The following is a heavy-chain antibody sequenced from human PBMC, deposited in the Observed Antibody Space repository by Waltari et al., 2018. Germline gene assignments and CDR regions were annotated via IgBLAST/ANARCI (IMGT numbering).Heavy chain of an antibody. V-gene: IGHV3-48*04. CDR3: ARGGGSDY. CDR2: ISNSGGVI. J-gene: IGHJ4*02. CDR1: GFTFSTYI. D-gene: IGHD5-12*01. Sequence: EVQLGASGGGLVQPGGSLRLSCEASGFTFSTYIMNWVREAPGKGLEWLAYISNSGGVIYYSDSVKGRFTISRDNAKNSLYLQMNSRRVEDTAVYYCARGGGSDYWGQGTLVTVSS.